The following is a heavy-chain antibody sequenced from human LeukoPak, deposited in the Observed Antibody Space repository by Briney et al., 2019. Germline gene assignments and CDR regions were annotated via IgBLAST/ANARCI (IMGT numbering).Heavy chain of an antibody. D-gene: IGHD2-2*02. J-gene: IGHJ5*02. CDR3: ARVFRLSAIEDWFDP. CDR2: IYDSGST. CDR1: GGSFNNYY. Sequence: ETLSLTCTVSGGSFNNYYWTWIRQTPRKGAEWIGYIYDSGSTNYNPSLKSRVAMPLDTSKNQFSLKLTSVTAADTAVYYCARVFRLSAIEDWFDPWGQGTLVTVSS. V-gene: IGHV4-59*01.